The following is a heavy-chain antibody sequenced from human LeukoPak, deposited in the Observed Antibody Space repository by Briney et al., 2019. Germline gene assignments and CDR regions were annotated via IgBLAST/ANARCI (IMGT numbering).Heavy chain of an antibody. CDR1: GGSISSSSYY. D-gene: IGHD4-17*01. Sequence: SETLSLTCTVSGGSISSSSYYWGWIRQPPGKGLEWIGSIYYSGSTYYNPSLKSRVTISVDASKNQFPLKLSSVTAADTAVYYCARHSGLTVTTLPGGYWGQGPLVTVSS. J-gene: IGHJ4*02. CDR3: ARHSGLTVTTLPGGY. CDR2: IYYSGST. V-gene: IGHV4-39*01.